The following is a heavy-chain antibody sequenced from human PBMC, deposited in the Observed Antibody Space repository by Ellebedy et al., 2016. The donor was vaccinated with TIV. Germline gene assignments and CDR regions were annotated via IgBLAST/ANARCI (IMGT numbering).Heavy chain of an antibody. D-gene: IGHD6-19*01. Sequence: PGGSLRLSCAASEFTFSSSWMTWVRLAPGKGLEWVANIKQDGSEKYYVDSVKGRFTISRDNAKNSVYLQLSSLGAEDTAVYYCARDVWGGGWAWGQGTPVTVSS. CDR3: ARDVWGGGWA. CDR2: IKQDGSEK. CDR1: EFTFSSSW. J-gene: IGHJ5*02. V-gene: IGHV3-7*01.